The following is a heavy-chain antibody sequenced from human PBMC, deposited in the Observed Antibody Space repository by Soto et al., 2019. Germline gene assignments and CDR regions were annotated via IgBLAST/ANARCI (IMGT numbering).Heavy chain of an antibody. V-gene: IGHV3-23*01. J-gene: IGHJ3*01. CDR2: ISVRGDYR. CDR1: GFTFSSSG. Sequence: EGQLLQSGGGLVQPGASLRVSCAASGFTFSSSGMSWVRQAPGKGLEWVSSISVRGDYRYYADSVKGRFTISRDNSKNTLYLQMNSLTAEDTAVYYCANHGGFDFWGQGTRVAVSS. D-gene: IGHD4-17*01. CDR3: ANHGGFDF.